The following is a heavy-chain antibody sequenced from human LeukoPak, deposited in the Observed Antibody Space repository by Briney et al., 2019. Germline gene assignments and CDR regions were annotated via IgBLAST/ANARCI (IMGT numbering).Heavy chain of an antibody. CDR2: IYYSGST. CDR3: ARRATFWFDP. D-gene: IGHD5-12*01. CDR1: GGSISNYY. J-gene: IGHJ5*02. Sequence: SETLSLTCTVSGGSISNYYWSWIRQPPGKGLEWIGYIYYSGSTNYNPSLKSRVTISLDTPKNQFSLILTSVTAADTAVYYCARRATFWFDPWGQGTLVTVSS. V-gene: IGHV4-59*01.